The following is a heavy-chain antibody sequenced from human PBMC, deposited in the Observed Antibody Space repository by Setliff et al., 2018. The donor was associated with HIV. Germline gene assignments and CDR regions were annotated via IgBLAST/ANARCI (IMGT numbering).Heavy chain of an antibody. Sequence: PSETLSLTCAVYGGSFSNHYWTWIRQPPGKGLEWIGEINPSESTHYNPSLKSRVTISVDTSKNQFSLILTSVTAADTAVYYCASGGDWTLDYWGRGSLVTVS. J-gene: IGHJ4*02. CDR1: GGSFSNHY. V-gene: IGHV4-34*01. CDR2: INPSEST. CDR3: ASGGDWTLDY. D-gene: IGHD2-21*02.